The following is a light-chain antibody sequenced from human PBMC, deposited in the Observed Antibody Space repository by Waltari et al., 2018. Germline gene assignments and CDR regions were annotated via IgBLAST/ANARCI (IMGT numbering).Light chain of an antibody. Sequence: QSALTQPASVSGSPGQSITIACSVTSSDVGGYNYVSWYQQQPGKAPKLMIYDVTNRPSGVSDRFSGSKSGNTASLTISGLQAEDEADYYCSSYTSSGTRVFGGGTKLTVL. CDR2: DVT. CDR3: SSYTSSGTRV. V-gene: IGLV2-14*01. J-gene: IGLJ3*02. CDR1: SSDVGGYNY.